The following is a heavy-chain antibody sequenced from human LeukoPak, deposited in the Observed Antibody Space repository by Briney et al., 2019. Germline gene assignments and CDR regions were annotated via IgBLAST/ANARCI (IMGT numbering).Heavy chain of an antibody. Sequence: PSETLSLTCTVYGGSISNYYWSWIRQPPGKGREWIGYIHYSGTTKYNPSLQSRVTISVDTSKNHYSLKLSSVTAADTVVYYCAYNRNRIIDTFDIWGQGTMVTVSS. CDR2: IHYSGTT. V-gene: IGHV4-59*08. CDR1: GGSISNYY. D-gene: IGHD1-14*01. J-gene: IGHJ3*02. CDR3: AYNRNRIIDTFDI.